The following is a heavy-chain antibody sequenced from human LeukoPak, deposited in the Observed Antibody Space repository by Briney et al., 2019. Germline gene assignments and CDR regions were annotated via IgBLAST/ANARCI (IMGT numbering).Heavy chain of an antibody. J-gene: IGHJ6*02. Sequence: SETLSLTCAVYGGSFSGYYWSWIRQPPGKGLEWIGEINHSGSTNYNPSLKSRVTISVDTSKNQFSLNLSSVTAADTAVYYCARHPTGSGRTNGVDVWGQGTTVTVSS. D-gene: IGHD3-10*01. CDR2: INHSGST. CDR3: ARHPTGSGRTNGVDV. V-gene: IGHV4-34*01. CDR1: GGSFSGYY.